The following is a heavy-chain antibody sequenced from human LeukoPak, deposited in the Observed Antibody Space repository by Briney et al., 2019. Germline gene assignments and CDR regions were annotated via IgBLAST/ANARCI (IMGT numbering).Heavy chain of an antibody. CDR1: GFTFGPYW. D-gene: IGHD3-16*01. V-gene: IGHV3-74*01. J-gene: IGHJ3*02. Sequence: PGGSLRLSCVASGFTFGPYWMHWVRQVPGKGLVWVSRINNDGSDTIYADSVKGRFTVSRDNSKGTLFLQMNSLRAEDTAVYYCARGGGDHAFDIWGQGTMVTVSS. CDR3: ARGGGDHAFDI. CDR2: INNDGSDT.